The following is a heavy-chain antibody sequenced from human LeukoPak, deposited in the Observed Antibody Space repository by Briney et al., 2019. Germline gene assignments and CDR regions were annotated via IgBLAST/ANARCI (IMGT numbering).Heavy chain of an antibody. CDR1: GYNFFGYY. J-gene: IGHJ4*02. Sequence: ASVKVSCKPSGYNFFGYYIHWVRQAPGQGLAWMGWINPNSGGTNYAPRFQGRVTMSSDKYSNTVYMELNRLTFDDTAVYYCAKEGTSLDFDFWGLGSRVTVSS. V-gene: IGHV1-2*02. D-gene: IGHD3-3*02. CDR3: AKEGTSLDFDF. CDR2: INPNSGGT.